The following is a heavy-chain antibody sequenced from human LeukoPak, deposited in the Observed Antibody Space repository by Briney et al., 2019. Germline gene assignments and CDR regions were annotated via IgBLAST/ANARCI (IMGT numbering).Heavy chain of an antibody. CDR2: ISYTGTYI. CDR1: AFSLNAYN. Sequence: GGSLRLSCAASAFSLNAYNMNWVRQAPGKGLEWVSSISYTGTYIYYADSVKGRFTISRDNSKNTLYLQMNSLRAEDTAVYYCAKVLDYYGSGSYNLAFDYWGQGTLVTVSS. D-gene: IGHD3-10*01. CDR3: AKVLDYYGSGSYNLAFDY. J-gene: IGHJ4*02. V-gene: IGHV3-21*04.